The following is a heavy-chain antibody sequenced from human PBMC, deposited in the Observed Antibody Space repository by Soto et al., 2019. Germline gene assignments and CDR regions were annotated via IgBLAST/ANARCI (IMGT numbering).Heavy chain of an antibody. CDR3: ARRVHDFWSGYPFDP. CDR1: GGSISSSSYY. D-gene: IGHD3-3*01. Sequence: QLQLQESGPGLVKPSETLSLTCTVSGGSISSSSYYWGWIRQPPGKGLEWIGSIYYSGSTYYNPSLKSRVTISVDTSKNQFSLKLSSVTAADTAVYYCARRVHDFWSGYPFDPWGQGTLVTVSS. J-gene: IGHJ5*02. V-gene: IGHV4-39*01. CDR2: IYYSGST.